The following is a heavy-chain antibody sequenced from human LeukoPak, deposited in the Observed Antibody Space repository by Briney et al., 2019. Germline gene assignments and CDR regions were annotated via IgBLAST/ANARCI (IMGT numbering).Heavy chain of an antibody. D-gene: IGHD3-22*01. CDR2: ISAYNGNT. CDR3: ARVTLSITMIVGDDAFDI. J-gene: IGHJ3*02. CDR1: GYTFTSYG. Sequence: ASVKVSCKASGYTFTSYGISWVRQAPGQGLEWMGWISAYNGNTNYAQKLQGRVTMTTDTSTSTAYMELRSLRSDDTAVYYCARVTLSITMIVGDDAFDIWGQGTMVTVSS. V-gene: IGHV1-18*01.